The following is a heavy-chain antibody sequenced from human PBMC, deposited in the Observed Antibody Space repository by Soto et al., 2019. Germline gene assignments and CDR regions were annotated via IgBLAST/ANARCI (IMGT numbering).Heavy chain of an antibody. D-gene: IGHD6-13*01. J-gene: IGHJ6*02. V-gene: IGHV1-2*04. CDR2: INPNSGGT. Sequence: ASVKVSCKASGYTFTGYYMHWVRQAPGQGLEWMGWINPNSGGTNYAQKFQGWVTMTRDTSISTAYMELSRLRSDDTAVYYCARVDVAAVAPGGGMDVWGQGTTVTVSS. CDR3: ARVDVAAVAPGGGMDV. CDR1: GYTFTGYY.